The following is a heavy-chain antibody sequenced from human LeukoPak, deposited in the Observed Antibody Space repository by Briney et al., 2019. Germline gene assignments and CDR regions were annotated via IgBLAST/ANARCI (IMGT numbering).Heavy chain of an antibody. J-gene: IGHJ4*02. V-gene: IGHV4-59*08. D-gene: IGHD3-10*01. CDR3: ARLVRTGSARFDY. CDR1: GGSISSYY. Sequence: SETLSLTCTVSGGSISSYYWSWIRQPPGKGLEWIGYIYYSGSTNYNPSLKSRVTISVDTSKNQFSLKRSSVTAADTAVYYCARLVRTGSARFDYWGQGTLVTVSS. CDR2: IYYSGST.